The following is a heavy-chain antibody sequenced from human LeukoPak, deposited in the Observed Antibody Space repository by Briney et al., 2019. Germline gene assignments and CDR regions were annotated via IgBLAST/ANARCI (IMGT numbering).Heavy chain of an antibody. CDR1: GGSFSGYY. CDR3: ARGTVLRFLEWPGAYMAV. D-gene: IGHD3-3*01. J-gene: IGHJ6*03. CDR2: INHSGST. Sequence: PSETLSLTCAVYGGSFSGYYWSWIRQPPGKGLEWIGEINHSGSTNYNPSLKSRVTISVDTSKNQFSLKLSSVTAADTAVYYCARGTVLRFLEWPGAYMAVWGKGTTVTVSS. V-gene: IGHV4-34*01.